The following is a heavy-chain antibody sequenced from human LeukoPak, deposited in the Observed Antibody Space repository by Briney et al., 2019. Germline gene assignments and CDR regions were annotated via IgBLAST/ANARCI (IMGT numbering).Heavy chain of an antibody. CDR1: GGSFXXXX. CDR2: IYYLLST. Sequence: SETLSLTCTGXGGSFXXXXWSWIRQPPGXXXXXXRSIYYLLSTNYPPSLKSRVTISVDTSKNQFSLKLCSVTAADTAVYYCAREAKGAPNWFDPWGQGTLVTVSS. J-gene: IGHJ5*02. CDR3: AREAKGAPNWFDP. V-gene: IGHV4-59*01. D-gene: IGHD4/OR15-4a*01.